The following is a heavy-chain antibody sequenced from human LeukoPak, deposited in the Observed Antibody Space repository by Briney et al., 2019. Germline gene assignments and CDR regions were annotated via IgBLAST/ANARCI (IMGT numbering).Heavy chain of an antibody. V-gene: IGHV3-23*01. Sequence: GGSLRLYCATSGITFSSYAMSWVRQAPGKGLEWVSAISATGNSAYYADSVKGRFTISRDNSKNSLYLQMNSLRAEDTAVYYCAKDHRTETGWYSARSYFDYWGQGTLVTVSS. CDR3: AKDHRTETGWYSARSYFDY. J-gene: IGHJ4*02. CDR2: ISATGNSA. CDR1: GITFSSYA. D-gene: IGHD6-19*01.